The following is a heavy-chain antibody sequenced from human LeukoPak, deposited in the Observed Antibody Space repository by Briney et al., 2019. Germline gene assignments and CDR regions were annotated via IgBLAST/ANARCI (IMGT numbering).Heavy chain of an antibody. V-gene: IGHV4-34*01. CDR2: INHSGST. Sequence: SETLSLTCAVYGGSFSGYYWSWIRQPPGKGLEWIGEINHSGSTNYNPSLKSRVTISVDTPKNQFSLKLSSVTAADTAVYYCARSSYSSSTDYWGQGTLVTVSS. D-gene: IGHD6-13*01. CDR3: ARSSYSSSTDY. CDR1: GGSFSGYY. J-gene: IGHJ4*02.